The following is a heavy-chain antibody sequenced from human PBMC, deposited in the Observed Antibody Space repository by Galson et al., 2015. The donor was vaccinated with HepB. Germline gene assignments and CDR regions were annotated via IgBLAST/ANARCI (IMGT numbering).Heavy chain of an antibody. V-gene: IGHV3-48*03. CDR1: GFSFSSYE. CDR3: ASSGDYSVGNGYYQGYFDP. Sequence: SLRLSCAGSGFSFSSYEMNWVRQAPGKGLEWVSYISGVGSNRYYADSVKGRFTISRDNSRNSVYPQMNDLRAEDTSVYYCASSGDYSVGNGYYQGYFDPWGQGTLVTVSS. J-gene: IGHJ5*02. CDR2: ISGVGSNR. D-gene: IGHD3-22*01.